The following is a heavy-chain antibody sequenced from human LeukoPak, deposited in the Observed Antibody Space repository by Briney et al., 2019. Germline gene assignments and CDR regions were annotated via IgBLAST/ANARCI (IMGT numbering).Heavy chain of an antibody. CDR3: AKSTCSGGTCSLYYFDY. Sequence: GRSLRLSCAASGFTFSNYGIHWVRQAPGKGLEWVAVIYYDGTNKYYADSVKGRFSISRDNSKNTLYLQMDSLRAEDTAVYYCAKSTCSGGTCSLYYFDYWGQGTLVTVSS. J-gene: IGHJ4*02. CDR2: IYYDGTNK. CDR1: GFTFSNYG. D-gene: IGHD2-15*01. V-gene: IGHV3-33*06.